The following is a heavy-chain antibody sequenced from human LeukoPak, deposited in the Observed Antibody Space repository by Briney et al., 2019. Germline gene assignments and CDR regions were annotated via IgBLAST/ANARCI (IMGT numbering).Heavy chain of an antibody. Sequence: GGSLRLSCAASGFTVSSNYKSWVRQAPGKGLEWVSVIYSGGSTYYADSVKGRFTISRDNSKNTLYLQMNSLRAEDTAVYYCARGFKHSSSWYYFDYWGQGTLVTVSS. CDR3: ARGFKHSSSWYYFDY. V-gene: IGHV3-53*01. J-gene: IGHJ4*02. D-gene: IGHD6-13*01. CDR1: GFTVSSNY. CDR2: IYSGGST.